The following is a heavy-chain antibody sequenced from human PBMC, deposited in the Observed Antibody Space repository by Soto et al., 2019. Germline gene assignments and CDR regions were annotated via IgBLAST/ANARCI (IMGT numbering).Heavy chain of an antibody. CDR2: ISSSGS. CDR3: ARNNHFDS. V-gene: IGHV4-59*01. CDR1: GASISSYY. Sequence: SETLSLTCTVSGASISSYYWSWIRQPPGKGLEWIGYISSSGSNYNPSLKSRVTISLDTSKNEFSLKLTSVTAADTAVYYCARNNHFDSWGQGTLVTVS. J-gene: IGHJ4*02.